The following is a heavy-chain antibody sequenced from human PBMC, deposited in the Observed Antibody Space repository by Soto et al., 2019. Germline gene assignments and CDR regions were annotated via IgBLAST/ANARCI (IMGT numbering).Heavy chain of an antibody. D-gene: IGHD3-3*01. CDR2: ISGRGGST. CDR3: AKDRGNGARFLEWLFEY. CDR1: GFTFTTYV. Sequence: GGSLRLSCAASGFTFTTYVMSWVRQTPGKGLEWVSGISGRGGSTYYADSVKGRFTISRDNSKNTLYLQMNSLRAEDTAVYYCAKDRGNGARFLEWLFEYWGQGTLVTVSS. V-gene: IGHV3-23*01. J-gene: IGHJ4*02.